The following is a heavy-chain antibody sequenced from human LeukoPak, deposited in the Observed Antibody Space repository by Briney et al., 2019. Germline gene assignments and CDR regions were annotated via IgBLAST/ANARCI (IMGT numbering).Heavy chain of an antibody. CDR3: ARLRMQTYYDILTGYFISYYYYYYMDV. V-gene: IGHV1-18*01. Sequence: ASVKVSCKASGYTFISYAISWVRQAPGQGLEWMGWISAYNGNTKYAQKFQGRVTMTRDTSISTAYMELSSLRSEDAAVYYCARLRMQTYYDILTGYFISYYYYYYMDVWGKGTTVTISS. D-gene: IGHD3-9*01. J-gene: IGHJ6*03. CDR2: ISAYNGNT. CDR1: GYTFISYA.